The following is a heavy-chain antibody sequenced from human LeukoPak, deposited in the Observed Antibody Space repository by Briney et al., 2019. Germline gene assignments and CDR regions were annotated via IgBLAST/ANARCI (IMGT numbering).Heavy chain of an antibody. Sequence: TGGSLRLSCAASGFTFSSYEMNWVRQAPGKGLEWVSYISSSGSTIYYADSVKGRFTISRDNAKNSLYLQMNSLRAEDTAVYYCARVSYYDSSYFDHWGQGTLVTVSS. CDR3: ARVSYYDSSYFDH. D-gene: IGHD3-22*01. J-gene: IGHJ4*02. CDR2: ISSSGSTI. V-gene: IGHV3-48*03. CDR1: GFTFSSYE.